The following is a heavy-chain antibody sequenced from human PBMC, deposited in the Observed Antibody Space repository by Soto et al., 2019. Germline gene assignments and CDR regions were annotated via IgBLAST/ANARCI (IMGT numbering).Heavy chain of an antibody. CDR3: AKPAGWELLGYGMDV. V-gene: IGHV3-30*18. CDR1: GFTFSSYG. J-gene: IGHJ6*02. Sequence: GGSLRFSCAASGFTFSSYGMHWVRQAPGKGLEWVAVISYDGSNKYYADSVKGRFTISRDNSKNTLYLQMNSLRAEDTAVYYCAKPAGWELLGYGMDVWGQGTTVTVSS. CDR2: ISYDGSNK. D-gene: IGHD1-26*01.